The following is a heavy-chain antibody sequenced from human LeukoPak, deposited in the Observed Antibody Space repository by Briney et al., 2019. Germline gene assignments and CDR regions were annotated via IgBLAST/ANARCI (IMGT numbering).Heavy chain of an antibody. D-gene: IGHD3-22*01. CDR3: AREERYDSSGYYYRPDYFYYYGMDV. V-gene: IGHV1-46*01. CDR2: INPRGGST. J-gene: IGHJ6*02. Sequence: ASVKVSCKASGYTFTSYYMHWVRQAPGQGPEWMGIINPRGGSTSYTQKFQGRVTMTSDTSTSTVYMELSSLRSEDTAVYYCAREERYDSSGYYYRPDYFYYYGMDVWGQGTTATVSS. CDR1: GYTFTSYY.